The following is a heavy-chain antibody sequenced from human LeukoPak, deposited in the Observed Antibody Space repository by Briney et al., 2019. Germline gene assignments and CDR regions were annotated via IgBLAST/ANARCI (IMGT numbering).Heavy chain of an antibody. CDR1: GGSFSGYY. J-gene: IGHJ4*02. V-gene: IGHV4-59*10. CDR3: ARSSDSSGYYGGGIIDY. D-gene: IGHD6-19*01. CDR2: IYTNENT. Sequence: SETLSLTCAVYGGSFSGYYWSWIRQPPGKGLEWIGRIYTNENTFFNPSLKSRVTMSVDTSKNQFSLQLTSVTAADAAVYYCARSSDSSGYYGGGIIDYWGQGTLVTVSS.